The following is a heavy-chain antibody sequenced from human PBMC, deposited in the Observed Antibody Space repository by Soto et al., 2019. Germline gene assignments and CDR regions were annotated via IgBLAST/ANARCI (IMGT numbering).Heavy chain of an antibody. CDR2: IYHSGST. V-gene: IGHV4-4*02. CDR3: ARRGMVRGVPTNFDY. CDR1: SGSISSSNW. J-gene: IGHJ4*02. Sequence: QVQLQESGPGLVKPSGTLSLTCAVSSGSISSSNWWSWVRQPPGKGLEWIGEIYHSGSTNYNPSLKSRVTISVDKSKTQFSLKLSSVTAADTAVYYCARRGMVRGVPTNFDYWGQGTLVTVSS. D-gene: IGHD3-10*01.